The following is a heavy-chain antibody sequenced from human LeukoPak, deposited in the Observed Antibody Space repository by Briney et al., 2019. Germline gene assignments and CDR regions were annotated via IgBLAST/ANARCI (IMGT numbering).Heavy chain of an antibody. CDR1: GYSFTGYY. J-gene: IGHJ4*02. CDR2: INPNSGAT. V-gene: IGHV1-2*02. D-gene: IGHD1-26*01. Sequence: ASVKVSCKASGYSFTGYYIHWVRQAPGQGLEWMGWINPNSGATNYAQNFQGRVTMTRDTSITTAYMELTRLKSDDTAVYYCARDRDSGSYYDFDYWGQGTLVTVSS. CDR3: ARDRDSGSYYDFDY.